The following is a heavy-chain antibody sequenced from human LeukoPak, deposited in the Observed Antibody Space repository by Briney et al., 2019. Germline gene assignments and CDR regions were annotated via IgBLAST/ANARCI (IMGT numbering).Heavy chain of an antibody. CDR2: IWYDGSNK. V-gene: IGHV3-33*01. D-gene: IGHD3-10*01. Sequence: QPGRSLRLSCAASGFTFSSYGMHWVRQAPGKGLEWVAVIWYDGSNKYYGDSVKGRFTISRDNAKNSLYLQMNTLRAEDTAVYYCARRQYYGSGSYLDYWGQGSLVPVSS. J-gene: IGHJ4*02. CDR1: GFTFSSYG. CDR3: ARRQYYGSGSYLDY.